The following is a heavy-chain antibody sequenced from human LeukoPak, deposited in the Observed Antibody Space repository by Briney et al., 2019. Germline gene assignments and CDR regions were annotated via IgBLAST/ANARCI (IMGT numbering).Heavy chain of an antibody. J-gene: IGHJ4*02. Sequence: PSETLSLTCTVSGGSISSSSYYWGWIRQPPGKGLEWIGSIYYSGSTYYNPSLKSRVTISVDTPKNQFSLKLSSVTAADTAVYYCARASIAVAGAFDYWGQGTLVTVST. CDR2: IYYSGST. V-gene: IGHV4-39*07. CDR3: ARASIAVAGAFDY. D-gene: IGHD6-19*01. CDR1: GGSISSSSYY.